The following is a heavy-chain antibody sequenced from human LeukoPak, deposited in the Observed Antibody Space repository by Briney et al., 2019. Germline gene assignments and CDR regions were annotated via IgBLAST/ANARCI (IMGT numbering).Heavy chain of an antibody. CDR2: ISGSGGST. CDR3: AKDTYYYDSSGYDY. V-gene: IGHV3-23*01. J-gene: IGHJ4*02. D-gene: IGHD3-22*01. CDR1: GFTFSSYA. Sequence: GGSLRLSRAASGFTFSSYAMSWVRQAPGKGLEWVSAISGSGGSTYYADSVKGRFTISRDNSKNTLYLQMNSLRAGDTAVYYCAKDTYYYDSSGYDYWGQGTLVTVSS.